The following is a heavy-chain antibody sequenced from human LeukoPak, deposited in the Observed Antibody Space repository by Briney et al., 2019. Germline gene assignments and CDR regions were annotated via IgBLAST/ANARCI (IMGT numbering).Heavy chain of an antibody. D-gene: IGHD4-23*01. CDR1: GDSISSYY. CDR3: ARDRDGGPPI. J-gene: IGHJ3*02. V-gene: IGHV4-4*07. Sequence: SETLSLTCTVPGDSISSYYWSWIRQPAGKGLEWIGRIYSSGSTKYSPSLKSRVTMSVDTSKNQFSLKLSSVTAADAAVYYCARDRDGGPPIWGQGTMVTVSS. CDR2: IYSSGST.